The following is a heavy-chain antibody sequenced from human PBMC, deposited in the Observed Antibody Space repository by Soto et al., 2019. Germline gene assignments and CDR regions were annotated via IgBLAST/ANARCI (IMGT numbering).Heavy chain of an antibody. J-gene: IGHJ6*02. CDR3: ARAPHGYSLGYRSYGMDV. CDR2: ISLDGSRT. CDR1: GFTFGSYW. Sequence: EVQLVESGGGLVQPGGSLRLSCAAPGFTFGSYWMHWVRQAPGKGLVWVSHISLDGSRTTYADSVKGRFTISRDNAKSTLYRLMNSLRAEDTAVYYCARAPHGYSLGYRSYGMDVWGQGTTVTVSS. V-gene: IGHV3-74*01. D-gene: IGHD2-21*01.